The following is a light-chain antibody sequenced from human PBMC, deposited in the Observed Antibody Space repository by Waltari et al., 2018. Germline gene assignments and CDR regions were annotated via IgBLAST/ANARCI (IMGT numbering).Light chain of an antibody. Sequence: EIVLTQSPATLSLSPGERATPSRRASQMVSSYLFWYQQTPGQAPRLLIFDASKRATGIPARFSGSGSGTDFTLTISSLEPEDFAIYYCQQRGHWLTFGGGTKVEIK. CDR1: QMVSSY. CDR2: DAS. J-gene: IGKJ4*01. CDR3: QQRGHWLT. V-gene: IGKV3-11*01.